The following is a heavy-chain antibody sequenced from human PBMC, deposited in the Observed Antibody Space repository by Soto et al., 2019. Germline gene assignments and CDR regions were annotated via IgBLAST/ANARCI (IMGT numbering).Heavy chain of an antibody. CDR3: ARDKGVTCLDT. J-gene: IGHJ5*02. D-gene: IGHD3-16*01. CDR1: GLPFSASG. CDR2: IWSDGSKE. V-gene: IGHV3-33*01. Sequence: QAQLVESGGGVVQPGRSLRLSCAASGLPFSASGMHWVRQAPGKGLEWVAMIWSDGSKEYYADSVKGRFTITRDNSKNMIFLQMDSLRAEDTAVYYCARDKGVTCLDTWGQGNMVTVSS.